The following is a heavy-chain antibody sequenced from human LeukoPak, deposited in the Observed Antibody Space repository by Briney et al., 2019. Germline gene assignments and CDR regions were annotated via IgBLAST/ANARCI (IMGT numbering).Heavy chain of an antibody. CDR1: GGSIGSYY. J-gene: IGHJ4*02. V-gene: IGHV4-4*09. Sequence: PSETLSLTCTVSGGSIGSYYWSWIRQPPGKGLEWIGYIYTSGSTNYNPSLKSRVTISVDTSKNQFSLKLSSVTAADTAVYYCARHVEGNYFDYWGQGTLVTVSS. CDR3: ARHVEGNYFDY. D-gene: IGHD3-10*01. CDR2: IYTSGST.